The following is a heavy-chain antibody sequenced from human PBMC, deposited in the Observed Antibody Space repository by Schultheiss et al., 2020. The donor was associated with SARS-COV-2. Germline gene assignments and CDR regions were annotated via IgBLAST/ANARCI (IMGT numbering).Heavy chain of an antibody. D-gene: IGHD5-12*01. CDR1: GFTFSSYS. CDR3: AREGDSGYDDY. J-gene: IGHJ4*02. CDR2: ISSSSSYI. V-gene: IGHV3-21*01. Sequence: GESLKISCAASGFTFSSYSMNWVRQAPGKGLEWVSSISSSSSYIYYADSVKGRFTISRDNAKNSLYLQMNSLRAEDTAVYYCAREGDSGYDDYWGQGTLVTVFS.